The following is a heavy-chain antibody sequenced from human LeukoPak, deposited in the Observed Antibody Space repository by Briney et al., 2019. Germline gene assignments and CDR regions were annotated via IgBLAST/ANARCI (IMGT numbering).Heavy chain of an antibody. V-gene: IGHV3-74*01. J-gene: IGHJ4*02. CDR2: INNDGIST. CDR3: ACYGIAPPY. D-gene: IGHD2-15*01. Sequence: PGGSLRLSCAASGFTFSSHWMHWVRQAPGKGLVWVSHINNDGISTSYADSVKGRFTISRDNAKNTLYLQMNSLRTEDTAVYYCACYGIAPPYWGQGTLVTVSS. CDR1: GFTFSSHW.